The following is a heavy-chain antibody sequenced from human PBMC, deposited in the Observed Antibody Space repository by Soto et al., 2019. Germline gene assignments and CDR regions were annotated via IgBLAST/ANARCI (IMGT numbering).Heavy chain of an antibody. Sequence: QGQLVQSGAEVRKPGASVKVSCTASGFRFSISYIHWVRLAPGQGPEWMGLINPGGGTITYSQRFHGRVTMTRDTSTNTVYMHVSSLRSEDTAMYYCASFGTVAGLDHWGQGSLVIVSS. J-gene: IGHJ5*02. V-gene: IGHV1-46*01. D-gene: IGHD6-19*01. CDR2: INPGGGTI. CDR3: ASFGTVAGLDH. CDR1: GFRFSISY.